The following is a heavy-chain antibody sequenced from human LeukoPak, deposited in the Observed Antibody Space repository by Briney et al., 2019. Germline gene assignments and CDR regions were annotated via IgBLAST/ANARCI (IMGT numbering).Heavy chain of an antibody. CDR1: GGSISSSSYY. CDR3: ASKAVAGTFSRFDP. D-gene: IGHD6-13*01. V-gene: IGHV4-39*01. Sequence: SETLSLTCTVSGGSISSSSYYWGWIRQPPWKGLEWIGSIYYSGSTYYNPSLKSRVTISVDTSKNQFSLKLSSVTAADTAVYYSASKAVAGTFSRFDPWGQGTLVTVSS. J-gene: IGHJ5*02. CDR2: IYYSGST.